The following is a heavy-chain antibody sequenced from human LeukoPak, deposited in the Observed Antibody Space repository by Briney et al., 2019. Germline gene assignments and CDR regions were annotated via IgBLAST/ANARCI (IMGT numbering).Heavy chain of an antibody. Sequence: SQTLSLTCTVSGGSISSGGYYWSWIRQHPGKGLEWIGYIYYSGSTYYNPSLKSRVTISVDTSKNQFSLKLSSVTAADTAVYYCARESASSSTFDIWGQGTMVTVSS. CDR1: GGSISSGGYY. CDR2: IYYSGST. D-gene: IGHD2-2*01. V-gene: IGHV4-31*03. CDR3: ARESASSSTFDI. J-gene: IGHJ3*02.